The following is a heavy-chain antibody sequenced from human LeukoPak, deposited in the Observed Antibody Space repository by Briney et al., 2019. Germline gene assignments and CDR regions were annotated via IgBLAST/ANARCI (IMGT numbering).Heavy chain of an antibody. CDR1: GDFINTYY. CDR2: IYYTGNTST. V-gene: IGHV4-59*01. CDR3: ARALSPEYYYYYYMDV. Sequence: SESLSLTCTVSGDFINTYYWSWIRQPPGKGLEWIGYIYYTGNTSTNYNPSLKSRVTMSIDTSKNHFSLKLSSVTAADTAVYYCARALSPEYYYYYYMDVWGKGTTVTISS. J-gene: IGHJ6*03. D-gene: IGHD3-16*02.